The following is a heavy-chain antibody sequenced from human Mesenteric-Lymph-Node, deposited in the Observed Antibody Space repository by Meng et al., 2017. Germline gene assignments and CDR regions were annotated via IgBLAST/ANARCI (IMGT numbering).Heavy chain of an antibody. CDR3: AGSSGPESYYHL. Sequence: GGSLRLSCAASGFTFTTYTMSWVRQVPGKRLESVSRISDSGANTNYADSVKGRFTTSRDNSKNTLFLQMNSLRAEDTAVYYCAGSSGPESYYHLWGQGPLVTVSS. D-gene: IGHD3-10*01. V-gene: IGHV3-23*01. CDR2: ISDSGANT. CDR1: GFTFTTYT. J-gene: IGHJ5*02.